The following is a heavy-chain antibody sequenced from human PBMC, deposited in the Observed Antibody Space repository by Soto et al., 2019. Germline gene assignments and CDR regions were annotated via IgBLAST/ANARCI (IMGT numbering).Heavy chain of an antibody. CDR1: GYTFTGYY. CDR2: INPNSGGT. J-gene: IGHJ6*02. D-gene: IGHD3-3*01. CDR3: ARGYDFWSGYWGKYGMDV. Sequence: VASVKVSCKASGYTFTGYYMHWVRQAPGQGLEWMGWINPNSGGTNYAQKFQGRVTMTRDTSISTAYMELSRLRSDDTAVYYCARGYDFWSGYWGKYGMDVWGQGTTVTVSS. V-gene: IGHV1-2*02.